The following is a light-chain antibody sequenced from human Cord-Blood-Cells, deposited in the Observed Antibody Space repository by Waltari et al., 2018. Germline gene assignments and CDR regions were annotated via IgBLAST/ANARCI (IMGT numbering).Light chain of an antibody. V-gene: IGKV3-20*01. CDR1: QSVSSSY. Sequence: EIVLTQSPGTLSLSPGERATLSSRASQSVSSSYLAWYQQKPGQAPRLLIYGASSMATGIPYRFSGSGSGTDFTLTISRLEPEDFAVYYCQQYGSSPHTFGQGTKLEIK. J-gene: IGKJ2*01. CDR2: GAS. CDR3: QQYGSSPHT.